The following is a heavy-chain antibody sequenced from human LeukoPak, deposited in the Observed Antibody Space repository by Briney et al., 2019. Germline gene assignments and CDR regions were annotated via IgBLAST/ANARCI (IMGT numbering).Heavy chain of an antibody. D-gene: IGHD6-19*01. J-gene: IGHJ4*02. CDR3: AKDGPASSSGWYLDY. V-gene: IGHV3-30*02. CDR1: GFTFSSYG. CDR2: IRSDESNK. Sequence: GGSLRLSCAASGFTFSSYGMHWVRQAPGKGLEWVTFIRSDESNKYYADSVKGRFTISRDTSKNTLYLQMNSLRAEDTAVYYCAKDGPASSSGWYLDYWGQGTLVTVSS.